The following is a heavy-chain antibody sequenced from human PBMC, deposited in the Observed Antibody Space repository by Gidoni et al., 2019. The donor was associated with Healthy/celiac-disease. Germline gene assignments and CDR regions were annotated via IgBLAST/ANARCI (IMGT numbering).Heavy chain of an antibody. V-gene: IGHV1-69*01. CDR3: ASPRTYYYDPIYYFDY. CDR2: SIPIFGTA. Sequence: QVHLVQSGAELKKPGSSVKVSCKASGGTFSSYAISWVRQDPGQGLEWMGGSIPIFGTANYEQKFQGRVTITADESTSTADMELSRLRSEDTAVYYCASPRTYYYDPIYYFDYWGQGTMVTVSS. J-gene: IGHJ4*02. CDR1: GGTFSSYA. D-gene: IGHD3-22*01.